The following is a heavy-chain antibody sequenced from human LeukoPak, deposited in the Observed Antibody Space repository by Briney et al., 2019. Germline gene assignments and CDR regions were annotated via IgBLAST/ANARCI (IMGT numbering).Heavy chain of an antibody. CDR2: IYTCGST. CDR1: GGSISSYY. D-gene: IGHD6-6*01. J-gene: IGHJ4*02. CDR3: AREESYSSSSPAFGY. Sequence: PSETLSLTCTVSGGSISSYYWSWIRQPAGKGLEWIGRIYTCGSTNYNPSLKSRVTMSVDTSKNQFSLKLSSVTAADTAVYYCAREESYSSSSPAFGYWGQGTLVTVSS. V-gene: IGHV4-4*07.